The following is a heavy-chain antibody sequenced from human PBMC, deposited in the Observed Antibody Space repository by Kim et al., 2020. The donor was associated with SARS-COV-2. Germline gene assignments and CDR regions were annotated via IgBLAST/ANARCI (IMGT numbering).Heavy chain of an antibody. CDR1: GFTFSSYA. CDR3: VRDFLGAGKGGYFAY. J-gene: IGHJ4*02. Sequence: GGSLRLSCAASGFTFSSYAMHWVRQAPGKGLEWVAVISYDGSNKYYADSVKGRFTISRDNSKNTLYLQMNRLRAEDTAVYYCVRDFLGAGKGGYFAYWGQGTLVTVSS. CDR2: ISYDGSNK. D-gene: IGHD3-16*01. V-gene: IGHV3-30-3*01.